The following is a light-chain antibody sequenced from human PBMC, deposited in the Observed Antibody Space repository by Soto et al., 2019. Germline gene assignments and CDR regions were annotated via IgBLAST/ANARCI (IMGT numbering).Light chain of an antibody. CDR3: QQYDNLPRT. Sequence: DIQMTPSPSSLFASVGDRGTITCPASQDISNYLNWYQQKPGKAPKLLIYDASNLETGVPSRFSGSGSGTDFTFTISSLQPEDIATYYCQQYDNLPRTFGQGTKVDIK. CDR1: QDISNY. J-gene: IGKJ1*01. CDR2: DAS. V-gene: IGKV1-33*01.